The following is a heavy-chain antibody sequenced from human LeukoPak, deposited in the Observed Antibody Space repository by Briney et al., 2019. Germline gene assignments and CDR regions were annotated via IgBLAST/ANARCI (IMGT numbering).Heavy chain of an antibody. CDR3: ARDYHGSGSLTTFDY. J-gene: IGHJ4*02. V-gene: IGHV1-46*01. Sequence: ASVKVSCKASGYTFTSFYMHWVRQAPGQGLEWMGIINPRGGSVSSAQNFQDRITLTRDTSTSTVYMELSSLRSEDTVVYYCARDYHGSGSLTTFDYWGQGTLVTVSS. CDR2: INPRGGSV. CDR1: GYTFTSFY. D-gene: IGHD3-10*01.